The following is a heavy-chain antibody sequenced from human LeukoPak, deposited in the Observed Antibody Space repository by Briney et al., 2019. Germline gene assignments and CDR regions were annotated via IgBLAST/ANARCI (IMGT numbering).Heavy chain of an antibody. V-gene: IGHV1-2*02. J-gene: IGHJ4*02. Sequence: GASVKVSCKASGYTFTGYYMHWVRQAPGQGLEWMGWINPNSGGTNYAQKFQGRVTMTRDTSISTAYMELSRPRSDDTAVYYCARGGRYCGGDCYLLDYWGQGTLVTVSS. D-gene: IGHD2-21*02. CDR2: INPNSGGT. CDR1: GYTFTGYY. CDR3: ARGGRYCGGDCYLLDY.